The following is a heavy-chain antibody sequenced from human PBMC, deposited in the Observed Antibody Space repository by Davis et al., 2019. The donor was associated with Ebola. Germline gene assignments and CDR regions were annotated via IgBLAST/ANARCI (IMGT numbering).Heavy chain of an antibody. CDR3: ARVVGSYYYGMDV. Sequence: SETLSLTCAVYGGSFSGYYWSWIRQPPEKGLEWIGEVNDSGSTNYNPSLKGRVTISADTSKNQFSLKLSSVTAADTAVYYCARVVGSYYYGMDVWGQGTTVTVSS. CDR2: VNDSGST. V-gene: IGHV4-34*01. J-gene: IGHJ6*02. D-gene: IGHD1-26*01. CDR1: GGSFSGYY.